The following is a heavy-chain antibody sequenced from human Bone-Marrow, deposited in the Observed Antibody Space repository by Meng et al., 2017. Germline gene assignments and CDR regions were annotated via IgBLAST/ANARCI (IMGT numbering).Heavy chain of an antibody. CDR3: ARVPGGASIDY. D-gene: IGHD1-26*01. J-gene: IGHJ4*02. V-gene: IGHV3-48*04. CDR1: GFTFSSYA. Sequence: GGSLRLSCAASGFTFSSYAMSWVRQAPGKGLEWVSYISNGGDTIYYADSVKGRFTFSRDNAKSSLYLQMNSLRAEDTAVYYCARVPGGASIDYWGQGTLVTVSS. CDR2: ISNGGDTI.